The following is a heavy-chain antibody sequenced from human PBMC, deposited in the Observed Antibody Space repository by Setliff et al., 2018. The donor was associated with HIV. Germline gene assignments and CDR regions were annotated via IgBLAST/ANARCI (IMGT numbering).Heavy chain of an antibody. CDR3: ARDSSEYFDFSSWYFHYMDV. CDR1: GYTFNSYG. V-gene: IGHV7-4-1*02. Sequence: ASVKVSCKASGYTFNSYGINWVRQAPGQGLEWMGWINTNSWIPTDAQGFTGRFVFSLDTTVRTAYLEISDLRADDTGVYYCARDSSEYFDFSSWYFHYMDVWGKGTTVTVSS. CDR2: INTNSWIP. J-gene: IGHJ6*03. D-gene: IGHD3-3*01.